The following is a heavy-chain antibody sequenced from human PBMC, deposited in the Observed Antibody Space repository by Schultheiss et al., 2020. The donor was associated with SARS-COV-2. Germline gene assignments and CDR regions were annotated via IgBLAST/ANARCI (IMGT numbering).Heavy chain of an antibody. J-gene: IGHJ5*02. Sequence: GGSLRLSCAASGFTFSSYGMHWVRQVPGKGLEWVAVIWYDGSNKYYADSVKGRFTISRDNSKNTLFLQMNSLRAEDTAVYYCARASMENWFDPWGQGTLVTVSS. CDR3: ARASMENWFDP. V-gene: IGHV3-33*01. D-gene: IGHD2/OR15-2a*01. CDR2: IWYDGSNK. CDR1: GFTFSSYG.